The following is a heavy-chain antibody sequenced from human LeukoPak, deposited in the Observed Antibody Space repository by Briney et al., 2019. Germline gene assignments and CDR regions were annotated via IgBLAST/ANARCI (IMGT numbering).Heavy chain of an antibody. J-gene: IGHJ3*01. CDR1: GASISKDN. Sequence: PSETLSLTCTVSGASISKDNWAWFRQPPGKGLERLGIVTHSDFNKANGDITNYNPSLESRVTTSRDTPKNQFSLKLSSMTAADTAIYYCVRASVDTGGAFDVWGQGTVVTVSS. CDR2: VTHSDFNKANGDIT. D-gene: IGHD2-8*02. V-gene: IGHV4-59*13. CDR3: VRASVDTGGAFDV.